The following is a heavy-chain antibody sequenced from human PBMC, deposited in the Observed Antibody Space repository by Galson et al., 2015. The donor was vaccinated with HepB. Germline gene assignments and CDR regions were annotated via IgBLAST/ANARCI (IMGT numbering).Heavy chain of an antibody. CDR3: ARSHYCTGGVCYYGYYYYMDV. CDR2: IRYGGTT. V-gene: IGHV4-31*03. J-gene: IGHJ6*03. CDR1: GDSINSNSFC. Sequence: TLSLICTVSGDSINSNSFCWTWIRLHPGKGLEWIGDIRYGGTTYYNPSLMSRVSISLDTSKNQFSLKVNSVTAADTAVYYCARSHYCTGGVCYYGYYYYMDVWGKGTTVTVSS. D-gene: IGHD2-8*02.